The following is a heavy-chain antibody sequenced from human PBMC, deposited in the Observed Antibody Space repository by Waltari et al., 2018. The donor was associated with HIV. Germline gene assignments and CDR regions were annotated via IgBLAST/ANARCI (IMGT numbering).Heavy chain of an antibody. D-gene: IGHD3-22*01. J-gene: IGHJ6*02. V-gene: IGHV4-59*01. CDR3: ARGHYYDGSGAYYYYGMDV. CDR2: IHYSGRS. CDR1: GGSISVYY. Sequence: QVQLRESGPGLVKPSETLSLTCTVSGGSISVYYWSWIRQPPGKGLEWIGYIHYSGRSDYRPSLKSRVTMSVDTSKNQFSLKLRSVTAADTAVYYCARGHYYDGSGAYYYYGMDVWGQGTTVTVS.